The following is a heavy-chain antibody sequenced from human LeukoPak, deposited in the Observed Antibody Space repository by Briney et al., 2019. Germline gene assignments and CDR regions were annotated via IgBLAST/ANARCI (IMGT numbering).Heavy chain of an antibody. D-gene: IGHD3-22*01. CDR1: GFTFSSYE. CDR2: IKSDGRT. V-gene: IGHV3-74*01. Sequence: EAGGSLRLSCAASGFTFSSYEMNWVRQAPGKGLVWVSRIKSDGRTNYADSVKGRFTISRDNAKNTVSLQMNSLRAEDTGVYYCARAPSEIGGYYPEYFRHWGQGTLVIVSS. J-gene: IGHJ1*01. CDR3: ARAPSEIGGYYPEYFRH.